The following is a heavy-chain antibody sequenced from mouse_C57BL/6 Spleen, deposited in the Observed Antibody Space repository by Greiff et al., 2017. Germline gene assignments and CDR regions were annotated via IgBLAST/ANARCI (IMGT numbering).Heavy chain of an antibody. CDR3: ARRVYDYEAAFAY. CDR2: INPGSGGT. CDR1: GYAFTNYL. Sequence: QVHVKQSGAELVRPGTSVKVSCKASGYAFTNYLIEWVKQRPGQGLEWIGVINPGSGGTNYNEKFKGKATLTADKSSSTAYMQLSSLTSEDSAVYFCARRVYDYEAAFAYWGQGTLVTVSA. J-gene: IGHJ3*01. D-gene: IGHD2-4*01. V-gene: IGHV1-54*01.